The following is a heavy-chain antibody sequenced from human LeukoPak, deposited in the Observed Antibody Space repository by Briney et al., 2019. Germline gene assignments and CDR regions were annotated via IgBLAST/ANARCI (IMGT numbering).Heavy chain of an antibody. V-gene: IGHV1-18*01. CDR1: GYNFSAYG. D-gene: IGHD1-1*01. Sequence: ASVKVSCKASGYNFSAYGTTWVRQAPGQGLEWMGWVTSDNRDTKYAPKFQGRVTMTTDMSSTTAYMELRSLRSDDTAVYYCARGSHEYWNDYWGQGTLVTVSS. J-gene: IGHJ4*02. CDR3: ARGSHEYWNDY. CDR2: VTSDNRDT.